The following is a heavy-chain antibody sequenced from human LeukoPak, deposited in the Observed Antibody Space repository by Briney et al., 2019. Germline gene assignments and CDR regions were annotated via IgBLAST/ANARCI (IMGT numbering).Heavy chain of an antibody. V-gene: IGHV3-53*01. D-gene: IGHD6-19*01. CDR1: GFTVSSNY. CDR2: IYSGGST. Sequence: GGSLRLSCAASGFTVSSNYMSWVRQAPGKGLEWVSVIYSGGSTYYADSVKGRFTISRDNSKNTLYPQMNSLRAEDTAVYFCARGQRYSTGWYYFDYWGQGTLVTVSS. CDR3: ARGQRYSTGWYYFDY. J-gene: IGHJ4*02.